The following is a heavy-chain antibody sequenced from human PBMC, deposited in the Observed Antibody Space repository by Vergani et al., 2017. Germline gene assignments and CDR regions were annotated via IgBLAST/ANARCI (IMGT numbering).Heavy chain of an antibody. Sequence: QVQLVESGGGVVQPGGSLRLSCAASGFTFSSYGMHWVRQAPGKGLEWVAYIQYDGTNKYYADSVKGRFPISRDNSKDTLYLQMNNLRAEDTALYYCAKDVVLARGYCSTTSCYGDYSYYVMDVWGQGTTVTVSS. CDR3: AKDVVLARGYCSTTSCYGDYSYYVMDV. J-gene: IGHJ6*02. CDR1: GFTFSSYG. V-gene: IGHV3-30*02. CDR2: IQYDGTNK. D-gene: IGHD2-2*01.